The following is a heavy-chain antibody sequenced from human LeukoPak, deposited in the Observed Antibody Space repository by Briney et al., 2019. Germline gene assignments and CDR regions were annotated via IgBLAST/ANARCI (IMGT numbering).Heavy chain of an antibody. V-gene: IGHV3-33*06. J-gene: IGHJ4*02. CDR1: GFTFSSYG. CDR3: AKDDPPQNYYDSSGSGVDY. D-gene: IGHD3-22*01. Sequence: PGRSLRPSCAASGFTFSSYGMHGVRQAPGKGLEWVAVIWYDGRNKYYADSVKGRFTISRENSMNTLYLKMNSLRAEDTAVYYCAKDDPPQNYYDSSGSGVDYWGQGTLVTVSS. CDR2: IWYDGRNK.